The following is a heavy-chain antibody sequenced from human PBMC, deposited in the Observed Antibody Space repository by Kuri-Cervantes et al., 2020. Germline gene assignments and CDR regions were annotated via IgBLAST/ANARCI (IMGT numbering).Heavy chain of an antibody. CDR2: ISSSGSTI. J-gene: IGHJ5*02. CDR1: GFTFSDYY. Sequence: GGSLRLSCAASGFTFSDYYMSWIRQAPVKGLEWVSYISSSGSTIYYADSVKGRFTISRDNAKNSLYLQMNSLRAEDTAVYYCARDKRPRGSSWYFPYNWFDPWGQGTLVTVSS. D-gene: IGHD6-13*01. V-gene: IGHV3-11*04. CDR3: ARDKRPRGSSWYFPYNWFDP.